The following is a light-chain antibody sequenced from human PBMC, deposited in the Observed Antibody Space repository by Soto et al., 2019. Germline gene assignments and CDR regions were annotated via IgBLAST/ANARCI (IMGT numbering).Light chain of an antibody. CDR3: QAWDNSFVV. CDR2: QDV. J-gene: IGLJ2*01. Sequence: SYELTQPPSVSVSPGQTASITCSGDKLGDKYACWYQQKPGQSPVLVIYQDVKRPSGIPERFSGCNSGNTATLTISGSQAMDEADYYCQAWDNSFVVFGGGTKLTVL. V-gene: IGLV3-1*01. CDR1: KLGDKY.